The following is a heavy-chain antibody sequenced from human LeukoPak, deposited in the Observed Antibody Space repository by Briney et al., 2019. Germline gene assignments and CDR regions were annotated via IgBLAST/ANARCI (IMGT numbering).Heavy chain of an antibody. V-gene: IGHV1-46*01. Sequence: GASVKVSCKASGYTFTSYYMHWVRQAPGQGLEWMGIINPSGGSTSYAQKFQGRVTMTRDMSTSTVYMEPSSLRSEDTAVYYCARAARAYCGGDCHGAFDIWGQGTMVTVSS. CDR1: GYTFTSYY. D-gene: IGHD2-21*02. CDR3: ARAARAYCGGDCHGAFDI. CDR2: INPSGGST. J-gene: IGHJ3*02.